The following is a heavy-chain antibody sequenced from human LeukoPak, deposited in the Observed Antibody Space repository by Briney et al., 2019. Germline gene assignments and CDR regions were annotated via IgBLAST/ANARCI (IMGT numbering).Heavy chain of an antibody. J-gene: IGHJ4*02. CDR3: AREYSGYSYGFGY. D-gene: IGHD5-18*01. CDR1: GYTFTGYY. CDR2: INPNSGGT. Sequence: ASVKVSCKASGYTFTGYYMHWVRQAPGQGLEWMGWINPNSGGTNYAQKFQGRVTMTRDTSISTAYMELSRLRSDDTDVYYCAREYSGYSYGFGYWGQGTLVTVSS. V-gene: IGHV1-2*02.